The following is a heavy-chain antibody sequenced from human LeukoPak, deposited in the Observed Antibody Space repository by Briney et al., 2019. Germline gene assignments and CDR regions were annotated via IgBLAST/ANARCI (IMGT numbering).Heavy chain of an antibody. CDR2: IWYDGSNK. CDR1: GFTFSSYG. V-gene: IGHV3-30*02. CDR3: AILSPITIFGVVYFDY. Sequence: GGSLRLSCAASGFTFSSYGMHWVRQAPGKGLEWVAVIWYDGSNKYYADSVKGRFTISRDNSKNTLYLQMNSLRAEDTAVYYCAILSPITIFGVVYFDYWGQGTLVTVSS. J-gene: IGHJ4*02. D-gene: IGHD3-3*01.